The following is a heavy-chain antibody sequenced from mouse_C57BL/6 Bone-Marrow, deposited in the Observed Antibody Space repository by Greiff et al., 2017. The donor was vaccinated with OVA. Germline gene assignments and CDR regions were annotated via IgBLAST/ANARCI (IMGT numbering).Heavy chain of an antibody. CDR3: ASGGDPYYFDY. CDR1: GYTFTSYG. Sequence: VQLVESGAELARPGASVKLSCKASGYTFTSYGISWVKQRTGQGLEWIGEIYPRSGNTYYNEKFKGKATLTADKSSSTAYMELRSLTSEDSAVYFCASGGDPYYFDYWGQGTTLTVSS. V-gene: IGHV1-81*01. CDR2: IYPRSGNT. J-gene: IGHJ2*01.